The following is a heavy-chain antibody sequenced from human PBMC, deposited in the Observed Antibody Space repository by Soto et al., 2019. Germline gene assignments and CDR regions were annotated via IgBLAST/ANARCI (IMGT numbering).Heavy chain of an antibody. Sequence: PSETLSLTCTVSGGSISSYYWSWIRQPPGKGLEWIGYIYYSGSTNYNPSLKSRVTISVDTSKNQFSLELSSVTAADTTVYYCARGRGPSWFDPWGQGTLVTVSS. CDR2: IYYSGST. CDR1: GGSISSYY. D-gene: IGHD3-10*01. J-gene: IGHJ5*02. CDR3: ARGRGPSWFDP. V-gene: IGHV4-59*01.